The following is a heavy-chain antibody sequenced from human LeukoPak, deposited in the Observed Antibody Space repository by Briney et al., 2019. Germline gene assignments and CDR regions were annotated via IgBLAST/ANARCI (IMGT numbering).Heavy chain of an antibody. J-gene: IGHJ6*03. CDR1: GYTFTGYY. CDR3: ARGVAGVYFYYYMDV. V-gene: IGHV1-2*02. D-gene: IGHD1-14*01. CDR2: INPNSGGT. Sequence: ASVKVSCKASGYTFTGYYMHWVRQAPGQGLEWMGWINPNSGGTNYAQKFQGRVTMTRDTSISTAYMELSRLRSDDTAVYYCARGVAGVYFYYYMDVWGKGTTVTVSS.